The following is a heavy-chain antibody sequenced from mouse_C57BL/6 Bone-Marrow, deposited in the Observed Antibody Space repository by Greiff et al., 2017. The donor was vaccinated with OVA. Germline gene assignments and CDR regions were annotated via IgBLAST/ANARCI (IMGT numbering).Heavy chain of an antibody. CDR1: GYTFTSYW. CDR3: ATQLLPLAD. Sequence: QVQLQQPGAELVKPGASVKLPCKASGYTFTSYWMQWVKQRPGQGLEWIGEIDPSDSYTNYNQKFKGKATLTVDTSSSTAYMQLSSLTSEDSAVYYCATQLLPLADGGQGTLVTVSA. CDR2: IDPSDSYT. V-gene: IGHV1-50*01. D-gene: IGHD1-1*01. J-gene: IGHJ3*01.